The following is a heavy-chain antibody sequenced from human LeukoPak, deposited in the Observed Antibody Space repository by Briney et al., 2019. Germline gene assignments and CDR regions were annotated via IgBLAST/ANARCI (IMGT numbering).Heavy chain of an antibody. D-gene: IGHD2-2*01. CDR2: INSDGSST. J-gene: IGHJ4*02. Sequence: GVSLRLSCAASGFTFSSYWMHWVRQAPGKGLVWVSRINSDGSSTSYADSVKGRFIISRDNAKNTLSLQMNSLRAEDTAVFYCVRVACSSMTSCATVDYWGQGTLVTVSS. CDR1: GFTFSSYW. V-gene: IGHV3-74*01. CDR3: VRVACSSMTSCATVDY.